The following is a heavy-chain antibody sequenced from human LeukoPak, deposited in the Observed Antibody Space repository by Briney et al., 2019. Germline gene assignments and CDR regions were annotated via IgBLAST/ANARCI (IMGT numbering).Heavy chain of an antibody. D-gene: IGHD6-13*01. J-gene: IGHJ4*02. CDR3: ARVWHPGYSSSWYGRDY. Sequence: ASVKVSCKASGGTLSSYAISWVRQAPGQGLEWMGRIIPILGIANYAQKFQGRVTITADKSTSTAYMELSSLRSEDTAVYYCARVWHPGYSSSWYGRDYWGQGTLVTVSS. CDR1: GGTLSSYA. CDR2: IIPILGIA. V-gene: IGHV1-69*04.